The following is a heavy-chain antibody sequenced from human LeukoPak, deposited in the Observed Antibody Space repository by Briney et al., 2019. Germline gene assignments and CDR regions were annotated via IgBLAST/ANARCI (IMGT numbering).Heavy chain of an antibody. V-gene: IGHV3-23*01. CDR2: VSGGDGST. CDR1: GFTFSTYF. D-gene: IGHD3-10*01. CDR3: AKSYSHAFDI. Sequence: GGSLRLSCAASGFTFSTYFMNWVRQAPGKGLEWVSSVSGGDGSTYYAESLKGRFTISRDNSKNTLYLQMNSLRAEDTALYYCAKSYSHAFDIWGQGTMVTVSS. J-gene: IGHJ3*02.